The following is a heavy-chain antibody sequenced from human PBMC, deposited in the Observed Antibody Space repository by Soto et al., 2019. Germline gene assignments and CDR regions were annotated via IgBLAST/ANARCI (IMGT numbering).Heavy chain of an antibody. V-gene: IGHV4-4*02. J-gene: IGHJ4*02. D-gene: IGHD3-10*01. CDR3: SWFGDLDF. CDR2: IYHSGST. CDR1: SGSISSSNW. Sequence: SDTLSLTCAVSSGSISSSNWWTWVRQPPGKGLEWIGEIYHSGSTNYNPSLKSRVTISVDKSKNQFSLTSDDTAIYYCARADTSWFGDLDFWGQGTVVNVSS.